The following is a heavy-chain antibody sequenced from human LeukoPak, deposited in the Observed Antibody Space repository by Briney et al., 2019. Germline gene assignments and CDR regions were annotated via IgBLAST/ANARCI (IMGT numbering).Heavy chain of an antibody. Sequence: GGTLRLSCAASGFTFSSYSMNWVPQAPGKGLEWVSYISSSSSTIYYADSVKGRFTISRDNAKNSLYLQMNSLRAEDTAVYYCAREYCSGGSCYPGDAFDIWGQGTMVTVSS. V-gene: IGHV3-48*01. CDR3: AREYCSGGSCYPGDAFDI. CDR2: ISSSSSTI. J-gene: IGHJ3*02. CDR1: GFTFSSYS. D-gene: IGHD2-15*01.